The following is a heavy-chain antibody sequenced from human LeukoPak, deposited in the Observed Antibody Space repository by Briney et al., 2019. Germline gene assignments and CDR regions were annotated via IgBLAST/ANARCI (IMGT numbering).Heavy chain of an antibody. CDR2: IYYSGST. CDR1: GGSISSGGYY. Sequence: SETLSLTCTVSGGSISSGGYYWSWIRQHPGKGLEWIGYIYYSGSTYYNPSLKSRVTISVDTSKNQFSLKLSSVTAADTAVYYCARDDGGYSGYDYAADAFDIWGQGTMVTVSS. CDR3: ARDDGGYSGYDYAADAFDI. D-gene: IGHD5-12*01. J-gene: IGHJ3*02. V-gene: IGHV4-31*03.